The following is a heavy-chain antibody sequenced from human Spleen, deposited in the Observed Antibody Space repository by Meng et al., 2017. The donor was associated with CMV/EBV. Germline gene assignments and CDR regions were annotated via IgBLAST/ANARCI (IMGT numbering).Heavy chain of an antibody. J-gene: IGHJ6*02. Sequence: GEYLKISCIASGFTFSNYAMSWVRQAPGKGLEWVSEIYSGGSSTYYADSVKGRFTISRDSSKNTLYLQMTSLRAEDTAIYYCAKEAAPGRGRYYYGMDVWGQGTTVTVSS. D-gene: IGHD3-10*01. CDR3: AKEAAPGRGRYYYGMDV. CDR1: GFTFSNYA. CDR2: IYSGGSST. V-gene: IGHV3-23*03.